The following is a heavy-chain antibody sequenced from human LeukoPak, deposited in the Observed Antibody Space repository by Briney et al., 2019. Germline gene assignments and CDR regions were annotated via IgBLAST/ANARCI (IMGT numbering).Heavy chain of an antibody. V-gene: IGHV1-8*01. CDR1: GYTFTNYD. Sequence: GASVKVSCKTSGYTFTNYDINWVRQATGQGLEWMGWMNPKSGNTGSAQRFQGRVTMTRDTSISAAYMELSSLRSEDTDVYYCARVWGAIDYWGQGTLVTVSS. J-gene: IGHJ4*02. D-gene: IGHD1-26*01. CDR3: ARVWGAIDY. CDR2: MNPKSGNT.